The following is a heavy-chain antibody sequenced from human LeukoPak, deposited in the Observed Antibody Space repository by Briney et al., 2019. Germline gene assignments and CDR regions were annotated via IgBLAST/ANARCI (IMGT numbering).Heavy chain of an antibody. D-gene: IGHD5-12*01. CDR3: TWMATIFTVDY. J-gene: IGHJ4*02. Sequence: PGGSLRLSCVLSGLTFSDAGMSGVRQAPGKGLEWVGRIRNDRITDYSAPVQGRLSISRYNSKNTFYLQMNSLRPEDTGMYFCTWMATIFTVDYWGQGTPVTVSS. CDR2: IRNDRIT. CDR1: GLTFSDAG. V-gene: IGHV3-15*01.